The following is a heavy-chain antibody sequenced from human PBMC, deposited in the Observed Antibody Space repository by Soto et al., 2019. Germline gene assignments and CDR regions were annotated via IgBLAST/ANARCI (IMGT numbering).Heavy chain of an antibody. CDR3: ARQWVGYSYADY. D-gene: IGHD5-18*01. Sequence: QVQLQESGPGLVKPSETLSLTCTVSGGSISSYYWSWIRQPPGKGLEWIGSIYYSGSTNYNPSLMSRVTISVDASKTKFALTLSSVTAADTALYSSARQWVGYSYADYWGQGTLVTVSS. V-gene: IGHV4-59*08. CDR2: IYYSGST. J-gene: IGHJ4*02. CDR1: GGSISSYY.